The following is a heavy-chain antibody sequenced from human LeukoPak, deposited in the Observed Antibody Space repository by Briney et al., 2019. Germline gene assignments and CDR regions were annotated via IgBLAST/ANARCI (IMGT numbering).Heavy chain of an antibody. CDR2: INRDGSAK. D-gene: IGHD6-13*01. V-gene: IGHV3-7*01. CDR1: GFTFSSFW. Sequence: PGGSLRLSCAASGFTFSSFWVTWVRQAPGKGLEWVANINRDGSAKTYVDSVKGRFIISRDNAKNSVYLRMSSLRAEDTAVYYCATAPAAADSCWGQGTLVAVSS. CDR3: ATAPAAADSC. J-gene: IGHJ4*02.